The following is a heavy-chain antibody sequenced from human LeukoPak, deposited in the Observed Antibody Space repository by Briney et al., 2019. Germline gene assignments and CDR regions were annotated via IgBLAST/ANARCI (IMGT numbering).Heavy chain of an antibody. D-gene: IGHD5-24*01. CDR3: ARVRDGYNDAYDI. Sequence: GASVKVSCKASGYTFTSYYMHWVRQAPGQGLEWMGIIKPSGGSTNYAQNFQGRVTMTRDTSTSTVYMELSSLRSEDTAVYYCARVRDGYNDAYDIWGQGTMITVPS. CDR1: GYTFTSYY. J-gene: IGHJ3*02. CDR2: IKPSGGST. V-gene: IGHV1-46*01.